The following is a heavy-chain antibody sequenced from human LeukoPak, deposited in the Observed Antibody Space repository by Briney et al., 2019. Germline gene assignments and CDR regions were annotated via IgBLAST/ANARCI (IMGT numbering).Heavy chain of an antibody. CDR2: ISSSSSTI. D-gene: IGHD5-12*01. V-gene: IGHV3-48*01. Sequence: GGSLRLSCAASGFTFSSYSMNWVRQAPGKGLEWVSYISSSSSTIYYADSVKGRFTISRDNAKNSLYLQMNSLRAEDTAVYYCARVYATYSGYEDYWGQGTLVTVSS. CDR3: ARVYATYSGYEDY. J-gene: IGHJ4*02. CDR1: GFTFSSYS.